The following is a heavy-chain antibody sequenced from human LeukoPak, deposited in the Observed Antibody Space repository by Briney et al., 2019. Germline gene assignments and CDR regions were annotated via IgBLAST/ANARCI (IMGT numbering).Heavy chain of an antibody. CDR2: ISYTGST. V-gene: IGHV4-59*08. CDR3: VRLQSANHDNGYYTGGFYYMDV. CDR1: GGSMSNNY. J-gene: IGHJ6*03. Sequence: SETLSLTCSVSGGSMSNNYWGWIRQPPGKGLEWIGYISYTGSTSVTPSLKSRVNIFLETPRNQLSLEVSSVIAADTAVYYCVRLQSANHDNGYYTGGFYYMDVWGKGTTVTVSS. D-gene: IGHD4-17*01.